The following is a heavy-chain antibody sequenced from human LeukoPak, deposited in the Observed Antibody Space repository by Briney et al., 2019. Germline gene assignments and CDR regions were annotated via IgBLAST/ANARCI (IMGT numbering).Heavy chain of an antibody. CDR2: IWYDGSNK. CDR3: ARDTVTADY. D-gene: IGHD4-17*01. CDR1: GFTLSSYG. Sequence: PGRSLGLSCAASGFTLSSYGMHWVRQAPGKGLEWVAVIWYDGSNKYYADSVKGRFTISRDNSKNTLYLQMNSLRAEDTAVYYCARDTVTADYWGQGTLVTVSS. V-gene: IGHV3-33*01. J-gene: IGHJ4*02.